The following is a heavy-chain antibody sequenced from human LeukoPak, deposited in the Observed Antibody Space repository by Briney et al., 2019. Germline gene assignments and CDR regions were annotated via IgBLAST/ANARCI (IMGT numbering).Heavy chain of an antibody. CDR2: VHYSGST. CDR1: GGSISGYY. J-gene: IGHJ5*02. V-gene: IGHV4-59*01. Sequence: SETLSLTCTVSGGSISGYYYYWIRQPPGKGLEWIGYVHYSGSTNYNPSLKSRLTISIDKSKNQFSLKLSSVTAADTAVYYCARELNNWFDPWGQGTLVTVSS. CDR3: ARELNNWFDP.